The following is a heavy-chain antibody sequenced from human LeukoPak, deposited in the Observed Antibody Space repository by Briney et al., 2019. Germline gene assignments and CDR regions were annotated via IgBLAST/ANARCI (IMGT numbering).Heavy chain of an antibody. CDR2: ISYDGSNK. V-gene: IGHV3-30-3*01. Sequence: PGGSLRLSCTASGFTFSNYAMHWVRQAPGKGLEWVAVISYDGSNKYYADSVKGRFTISRDDSKKTLYLQMSSLRAEDTAVYYCARDSRYIVVVPSTLPPNYYFDYWGQETLVTVSS. CDR1: GFTFSNYA. D-gene: IGHD2-2*01. J-gene: IGHJ4*02. CDR3: ARDSRYIVVVPSTLPPNYYFDY.